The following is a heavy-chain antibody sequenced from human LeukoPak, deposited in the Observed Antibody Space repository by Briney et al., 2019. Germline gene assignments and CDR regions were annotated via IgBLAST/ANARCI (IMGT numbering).Heavy chain of an antibody. V-gene: IGHV3-43D*03. J-gene: IGHJ4*02. CDR1: GVTFEVYT. D-gene: IGHD5-24*01. CDR3: AKVRLPSSRRRDGYNYKEDAFDY. CDR2: VSLDGGCT. Sequence: RGSPRLSCAAPGVTFEVYTMRWGRQDPGGGLYWVSLVSLDGGCTYYADSVKGRFTISRDNSKNSLYLQMNSLRAEDTALYYCAKVRLPSSRRRDGYNYKEDAFDYWGQGTLVTVSS.